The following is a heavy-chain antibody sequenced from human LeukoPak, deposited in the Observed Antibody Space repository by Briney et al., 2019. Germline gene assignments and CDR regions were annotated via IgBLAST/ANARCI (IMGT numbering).Heavy chain of an antibody. V-gene: IGHV4-30-2*01. J-gene: IGHJ4*02. CDR3: ASSGYYDSSSYYYSLDY. D-gene: IGHD3-22*01. CDR2: IYHSGST. CDR1: GGSISSGGYS. Sequence: SQTLSLTCAVSGGSISSGGYSWSWIRQPPGKGLEWIGYIYHSGSTYYNPSLKSRVTISVDRSKNQFSLKLSSVTAADTAVYYCASSGYYDSSSYYYSLDYWGQGTLVTVSS.